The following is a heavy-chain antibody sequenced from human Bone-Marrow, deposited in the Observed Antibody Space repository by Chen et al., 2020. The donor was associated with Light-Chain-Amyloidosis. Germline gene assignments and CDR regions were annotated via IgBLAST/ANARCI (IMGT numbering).Heavy chain of an antibody. CDR1: GGTFNTYA. J-gene: IGHJ4*02. D-gene: IGHD4-4*01. CDR2: IIPILGTA. V-gene: IGHV1-69*01. Sequence: QVQLVQAGAEVKKPWSSVKVSCKASGGTFNTYAINWVRQATGQGLEWMGGIIPILGTASYAQKFQGRVTITADEASSTAYMELSSLTSGDTAVYYCAEGPYSNLGYWGQGTLVTVSS. CDR3: AEGPYSNLGY.